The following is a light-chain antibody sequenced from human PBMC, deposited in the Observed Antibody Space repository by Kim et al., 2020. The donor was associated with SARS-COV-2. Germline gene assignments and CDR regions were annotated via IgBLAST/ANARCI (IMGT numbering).Light chain of an antibody. J-gene: IGLJ3*02. Sequence: PEGNGTRTCRSSNGPVTNNHYPYWFQQKPGQAPRTLISDTLNEHSWTPARFSGSLLGGKAALTLADAQTDDEAEYYCLLSYSGAWEFGGRTQLTVL. CDR2: DTL. CDR3: LLSYSGAWE. CDR1: NGPVTNNHY. V-gene: IGLV7-46*01.